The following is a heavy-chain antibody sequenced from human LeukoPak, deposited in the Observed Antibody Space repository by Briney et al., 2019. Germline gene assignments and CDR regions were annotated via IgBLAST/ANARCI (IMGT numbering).Heavy chain of an antibody. V-gene: IGHV3-7*01. Sequence: GGSQRLSCAASGFTFSSYWMSWVRQAPGKGLEWVANIKQDGSEKYYVDSVKGRFTISRDNAKNSLYLQMTSLRADDTAVYYCARDNPMVYATYDHWGQGTLVTVSS. D-gene: IGHD2-8*01. J-gene: IGHJ4*02. CDR2: IKQDGSEK. CDR1: GFTFSSYW. CDR3: ARDNPMVYATYDH.